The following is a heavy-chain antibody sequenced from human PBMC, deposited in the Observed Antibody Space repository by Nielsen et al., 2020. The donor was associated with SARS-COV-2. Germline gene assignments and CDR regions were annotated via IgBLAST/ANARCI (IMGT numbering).Heavy chain of an antibody. CDR2: INSDGSST. J-gene: IGHJ6*02. V-gene: IGHV3-74*01. CDR3: ARDHSYYDFWSGYYGYYYYGMDV. CDR1: GFTFSSYW. Sequence: GESLKISCAASGFTFSSYWMHWVRQAPGKGLVWVSRINSDGSSTSYADSVKGRFTISRDNAKNTLYLQMNSLRAEDTAVYYCARDHSYYDFWSGYYGYYYYGMDVWGQGTTVTVSS. D-gene: IGHD3-3*01.